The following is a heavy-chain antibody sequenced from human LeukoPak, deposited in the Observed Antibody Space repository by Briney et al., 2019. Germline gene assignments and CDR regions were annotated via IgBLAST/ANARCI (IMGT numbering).Heavy chain of an antibody. CDR1: GYTFTGYY. J-gene: IGHJ5*02. CDR3: ARYGDSRFGVFVWMFDP. CDR2: INPNSGGT. D-gene: IGHD4-17*01. V-gene: IGHV1-2*02. Sequence: ASVKVSCKASGYTFTGYYMHWVRQAPGQGLEWMGWINPNSGGTNYAQKFQGRVTMTRDTSISTAYMELSRLRSDDTAVYYCARYGDSRFGVFVWMFDPWGQGTLVTVSS.